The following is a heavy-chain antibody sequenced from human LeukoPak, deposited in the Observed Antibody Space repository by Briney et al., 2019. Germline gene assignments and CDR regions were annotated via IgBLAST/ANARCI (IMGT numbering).Heavy chain of an antibody. CDR1: GFTFSSYS. Sequence: GGSLRLSCAASGFTFSSYSMNWVRQAPGKGLEWVSYISSSSSTIYYADSVKGRFTISRDNAKNSLYLQMNSLRAEDTAVYYCARVLATDYYYYYYMDVWGKGTTVTVSS. CDR2: ISSSSSTI. J-gene: IGHJ6*03. CDR3: ARVLATDYYYYYYMDV. V-gene: IGHV3-48*04. D-gene: IGHD2-8*01.